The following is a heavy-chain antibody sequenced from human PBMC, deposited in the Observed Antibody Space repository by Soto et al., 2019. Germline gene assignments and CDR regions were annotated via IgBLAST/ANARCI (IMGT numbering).Heavy chain of an antibody. CDR1: GGSISSGGYS. J-gene: IGHJ3*02. CDR2: IYHSGST. V-gene: IGHV4-30-2*01. D-gene: IGHD4-17*01. Sequence: NPSETLSLTCAVSGGSISSGGYSWSWIRQPPGKGLEWIGYIYHSGSTYYNPSLKSRVTISVDRSKNQFSLKLSSVTAADTAVYYCARVRIDYGGNWGDAFDIWGQGTMVTVSS. CDR3: ARVRIDYGGNWGDAFDI.